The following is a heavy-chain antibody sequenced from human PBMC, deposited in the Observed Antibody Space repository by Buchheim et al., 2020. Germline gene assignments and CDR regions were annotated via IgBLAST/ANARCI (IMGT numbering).Heavy chain of an antibody. CDR1: GFMFSTYW. CDR3: VRASSTVRAYYYGMDV. J-gene: IGHJ6*02. Sequence: EVQLVESGGVLVQPGGSLRLSCAASGFMFSTYWMSWVRQAPGKGLEWVANIKQDGSEKNYVDSVEGRFTISRDNAKNSLDLQMNRLRVEDTGVYFCVRASSTVRAYYYGMDVWGQGTT. CDR2: IKQDGSEK. D-gene: IGHD4-11*01. V-gene: IGHV3-7*04.